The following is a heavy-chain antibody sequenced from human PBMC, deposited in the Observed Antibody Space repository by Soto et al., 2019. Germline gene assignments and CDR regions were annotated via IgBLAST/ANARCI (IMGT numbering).Heavy chain of an antibody. V-gene: IGHV4-39*01. CDR1: GGSISSSSYY. D-gene: IGHD6-13*01. CDR2: IFYSGSP. J-gene: IGHJ4*02. Sequence: TLSLTCTVSGGSISSSSYYWGWIRQPPGKGLEWIGSIFYSGSPYYNPSLKSRVTISVDTSKNQFSLKLSSVTAADTAVYYCARSYSSSWYWVFDYWGQGTLVTVSS. CDR3: ARSYSSSWYWVFDY.